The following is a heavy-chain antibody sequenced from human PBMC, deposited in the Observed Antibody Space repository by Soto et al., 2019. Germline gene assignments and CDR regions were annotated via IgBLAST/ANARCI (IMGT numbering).Heavy chain of an antibody. Sequence: GGSLRLSCAASGFTFSSYAMHWVRQAPGKGLEWVAVISYDGSNKYYADSVKGRFTISRDNSKNTLYLQMNSLRAEDDAVYYCSGGIVGGNNAFDNWGQGTLVTVSS. D-gene: IGHD1-26*01. CDR1: GFTFSSYA. J-gene: IGHJ4*02. V-gene: IGHV3-30*04. CDR2: ISYDGSNK. CDR3: SGGIVGGNNAFDN.